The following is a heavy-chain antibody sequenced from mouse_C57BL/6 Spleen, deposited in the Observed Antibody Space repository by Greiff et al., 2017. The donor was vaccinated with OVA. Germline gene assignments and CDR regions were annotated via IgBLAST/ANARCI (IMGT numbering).Heavy chain of an antibody. J-gene: IGHJ4*01. CDR3: TKSPLTPLGAMDY. Sequence: QVQLQQSGPGLVQPSQSLSITCTVSGFSLTSYGVHWVRQSPGKGLEWLGVIWSGGSTDYNAAFMSRLSLTKDNSKSQVFVKMNSLQADDTAIYYGTKSPLTPLGAMDYWGQGASVTVAS. V-gene: IGHV2-5*01. CDR2: IWSGGST. D-gene: IGHD3-3*01. CDR1: GFSLTSYG.